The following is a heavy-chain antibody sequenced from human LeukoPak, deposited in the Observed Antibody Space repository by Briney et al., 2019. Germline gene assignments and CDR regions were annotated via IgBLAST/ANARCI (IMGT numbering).Heavy chain of an antibody. CDR1: GFTFSSYE. CDR2: ISSSGSTI. Sequence: GGSLRLSCAASGFTFSSYEMNWVSQAPGKGLEWVSYISSSGSTIYYADSVKGRFTISRDNAKNSLYLQMNSLRAEDTAVYYCARDRALLFKSTWFDPWGQGTLVTVSS. CDR3: ARDRALLFKSTWFDP. D-gene: IGHD2-21*02. J-gene: IGHJ5*02. V-gene: IGHV3-48*03.